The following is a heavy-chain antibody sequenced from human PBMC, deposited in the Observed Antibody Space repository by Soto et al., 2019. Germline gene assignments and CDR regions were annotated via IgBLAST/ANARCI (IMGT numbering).Heavy chain of an antibody. J-gene: IGHJ4*02. D-gene: IGHD3-3*01. V-gene: IGHV4-30-4*01. Sequence: KPSETLSLTCTVSGGSISSGDYYWSWIRQPPGKGLEWIGYIYYSGSTYYNPSLKSRVTISVDTSKNQFSLKLSSVTAADTAVYYCARGPRYYDFWSGYYKATQFDYWGQGTLVTVSS. CDR3: ARGPRYYDFWSGYYKATQFDY. CDR1: GGSISSGDYY. CDR2: IYYSGST.